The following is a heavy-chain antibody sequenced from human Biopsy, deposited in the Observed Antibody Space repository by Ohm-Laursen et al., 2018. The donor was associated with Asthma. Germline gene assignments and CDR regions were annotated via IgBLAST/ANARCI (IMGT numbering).Heavy chain of an antibody. D-gene: IGHD3-3*01. CDR1: GFSFNSYG. CDR3: AKERYYDFWSGYPI. J-gene: IGHJ3*02. Sequence: SLRLSCAAPGFSFNSYGMHWVRQAPGKGLEWVAVMSFGGRQTYYADSVKGRFTISRDNSKNTLYLQMNSLRAEDTAVYYCAKERYYDFWSGYPIWGQGTMVTVSS. V-gene: IGHV3-30*18. CDR2: MSFGGRQT.